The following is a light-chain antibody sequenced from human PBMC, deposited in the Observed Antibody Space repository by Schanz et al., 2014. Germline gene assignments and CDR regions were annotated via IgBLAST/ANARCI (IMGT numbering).Light chain of an antibody. Sequence: EIVMTQSPDTLSVSPGERATLSCRASQSVSSNLAWYQQKPGQAPRLLIDGASTRATGIPARFSGSGSGTDFTLSISSLEPEDFAVYYCQQRDSWPLTFGGGTKVEIK. CDR2: GAS. CDR3: QQRDSWPLT. J-gene: IGKJ4*01. V-gene: IGKV3-15*01. CDR1: QSVSSN.